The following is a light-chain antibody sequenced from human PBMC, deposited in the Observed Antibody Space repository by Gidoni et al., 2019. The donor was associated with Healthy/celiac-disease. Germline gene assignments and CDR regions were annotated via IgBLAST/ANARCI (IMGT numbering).Light chain of an antibody. V-gene: IGKV1-5*01. J-gene: IGKJ1*01. CDR2: DAS. CDR3: QQYNSYSKT. CDR1: QSISSW. Sequence: DIQMTKSPSTRSASVGDRVTITCRASQSISSWLAWYQQKPGKAPKLLIYDASSLESGVPSRFSGSGSGTEFTLTISSLQPDDFATYYCQQYNSYSKTFXQXTKVEIK.